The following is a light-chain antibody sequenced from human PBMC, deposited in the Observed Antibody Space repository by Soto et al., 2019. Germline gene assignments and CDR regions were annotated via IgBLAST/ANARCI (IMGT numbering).Light chain of an antibody. V-gene: IGLV1-40*01. CDR2: GNT. CDR1: SSNIGAGYD. Sequence: QLVLTQPPSVSGAPGQRVTISCTGSSSNIGAGYDVHWYQQRPGTAPKLLIFGNTNRPSGVPDRFSGSKSGTSASLTISGLQAEDEADYYCSSYTVSVAPYVFGTGTKVTVL. CDR3: SSYTVSVAPYV. J-gene: IGLJ1*01.